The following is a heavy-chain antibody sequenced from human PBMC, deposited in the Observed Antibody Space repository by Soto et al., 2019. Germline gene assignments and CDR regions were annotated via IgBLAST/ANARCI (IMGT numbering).Heavy chain of an antibody. Sequence: GASVKVSCKASGYTFTSYDINWVRQATGQGLEWMGWMNPNSGNTGYAQKFQGRVTMTRNTSISTAYMELSSLRSEDTAVYYCAKDGGHCSGGSCYAFDYRGQGTLVTVSS. CDR1: GYTFTSYD. D-gene: IGHD2-15*01. V-gene: IGHV1-8*01. J-gene: IGHJ4*02. CDR2: MNPNSGNT. CDR3: AKDGGHCSGGSCYAFDY.